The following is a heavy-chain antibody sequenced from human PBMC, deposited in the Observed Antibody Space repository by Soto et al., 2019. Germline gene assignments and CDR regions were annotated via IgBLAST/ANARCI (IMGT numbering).Heavy chain of an antibody. CDR2: ISYDGSNK. CDR3: AREPVDTAMVY. D-gene: IGHD5-18*01. J-gene: IGHJ4*02. Sequence: VGSLRLSCAASGVTFSSYAMHWVRQAPVKGLEWVAVISYDGSNKYYADSVKGRFTISRDNSKNTLYLQMNSLRAEDTAVYYCAREPVDTAMVYWGQGTLVTVYS. CDR1: GVTFSSYA. V-gene: IGHV3-30-3*01.